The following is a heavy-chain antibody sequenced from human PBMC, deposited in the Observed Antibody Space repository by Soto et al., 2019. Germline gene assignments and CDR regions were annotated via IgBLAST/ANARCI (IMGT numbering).Heavy chain of an antibody. Sequence: QVQLQESGPGLVKPSETLSFTCNVSGGSISSGDFYWSWIRQLPGKGLEWIGYINHRGGTYYNPALKRPITISVDTSKNQFSLKMTSVTAADTAVYFCARAPGRMMNALRYYYGLDVWGQGTTVTVSS. V-gene: IGHV4-31*02. CDR3: ARAPGRMMNALRYYYGLDV. J-gene: IGHJ6*02. D-gene: IGHD2-8*01. CDR2: INHRGGT. CDR1: GGSISSGDFY.